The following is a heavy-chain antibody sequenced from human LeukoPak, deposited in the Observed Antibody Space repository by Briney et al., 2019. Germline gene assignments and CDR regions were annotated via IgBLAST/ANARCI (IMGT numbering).Heavy chain of an antibody. Sequence: PSETLSLTCTVSGGSISSYYWSWIRQPPGKGLEWIGYIYYSGSTNYNPSLKSRVTISVDTSKNQFSLKLSSVTAADTAVYYCARHVEGIAAADWFDPWGQGTLVTVSS. CDR1: GGSISSYY. CDR3: ARHVEGIAAADWFDP. V-gene: IGHV4-59*08. D-gene: IGHD6-13*01. CDR2: IYYSGST. J-gene: IGHJ5*02.